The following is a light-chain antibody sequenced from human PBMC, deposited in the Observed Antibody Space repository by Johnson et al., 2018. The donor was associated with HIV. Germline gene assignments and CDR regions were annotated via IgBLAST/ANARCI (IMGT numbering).Light chain of an antibody. CDR3: GTWDSSLSAPV. Sequence: QSVLTQPPSVSAAPGQKVTISCSGSSSNIGNNYVSWYQQLPGTAPKLLIYDNNKRPSGIPDRFSGSKSGTSATLGITGLQTGDEADYYCGTWDSSLSAPVFGPGTKVTVL. CDR2: DNN. CDR1: SSNIGNNY. V-gene: IGLV1-51*01. J-gene: IGLJ1*01.